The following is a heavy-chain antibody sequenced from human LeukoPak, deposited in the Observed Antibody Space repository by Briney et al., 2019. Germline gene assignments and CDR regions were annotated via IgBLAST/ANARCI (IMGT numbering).Heavy chain of an antibody. D-gene: IGHD1-14*01. CDR1: GGTFSSYA. Sequence: ASVKVSCKASGGTFSSYAISWVRQAPGQGLEWMRIINPSGGSTSYAQKFQGRVTMTRDTSTSTVYMELSSLRSEDTAVYYCARVTGYYYYYGMDVWGQGTTVTVSS. CDR3: ARVTGYYYYYGMDV. CDR2: INPSGGST. V-gene: IGHV1-46*01. J-gene: IGHJ6*02.